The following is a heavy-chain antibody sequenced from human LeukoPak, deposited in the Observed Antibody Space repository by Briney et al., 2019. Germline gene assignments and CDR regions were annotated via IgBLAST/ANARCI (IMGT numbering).Heavy chain of an antibody. D-gene: IGHD6-13*01. CDR1: GYKLTNNW. V-gene: IGHV5-51*01. CDR3: VRFALTSSLDH. CDR2: IYPGYSDA. Sequence: GESLKISCKISGYKLTNNWIGRVRQVPGKGLEWTGLIYPGYSDAKYSPSFQGQVTLSVDASISTAYLQLSGLRASDTAIYYCVRFALTSSLDHWGQGTLVTVSS. J-gene: IGHJ5*02.